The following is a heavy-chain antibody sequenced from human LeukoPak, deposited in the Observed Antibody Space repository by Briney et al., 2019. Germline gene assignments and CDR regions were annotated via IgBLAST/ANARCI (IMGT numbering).Heavy chain of an antibody. V-gene: IGHV4-61*02. J-gene: IGHJ4*02. CDR1: GGSISSGSYY. CDR3: ARKDIRGVDY. CDR2: IDTSGST. D-gene: IGHD2-15*01. Sequence: SETLSLTCTVSGGSISSGSYYWSWIRQPAGKGLEWIGRIDTSGSTNYNPSLKSRVTISVDTSKNQFSLKLSSVTAADTAVYYCARKDIRGVDYWGQGTLVTVSS.